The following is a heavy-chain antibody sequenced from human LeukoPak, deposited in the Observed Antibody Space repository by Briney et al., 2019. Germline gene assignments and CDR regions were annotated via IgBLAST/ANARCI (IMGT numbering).Heavy chain of an antibody. CDR3: AREVGDDYGLDY. V-gene: IGHV3-74*01. CDR1: GFSFSGHW. Sequence: GGSLRLSCAASGFSFSGHWMHWARQLPGKGLVWVSRISPTGSTTSYADSVKGRFTISRDNSKNTLYLQMNSLRAEDTAVYYCAREVGDDYGLDYWGQGTLVTVSS. CDR2: ISPTGSTT. J-gene: IGHJ4*02. D-gene: IGHD4-17*01.